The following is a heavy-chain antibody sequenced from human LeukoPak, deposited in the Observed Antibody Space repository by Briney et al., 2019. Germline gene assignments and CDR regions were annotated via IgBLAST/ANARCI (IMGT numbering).Heavy chain of an antibody. J-gene: IGHJ4*02. CDR3: VKHSAPVLAAARFDY. D-gene: IGHD2-2*01. Sequence: PGRSLRLSCAASGFTFSSYGMHWVRQAPGKGLEWVAVISYDGSNKYCADSVKGRFTISRDNSKNTLYLQMNSLRAEDTALYYCVKHSAPVLAAARFDYWGQGNLVTVSS. V-gene: IGHV3-30*18. CDR2: ISYDGSNK. CDR1: GFTFSSYG.